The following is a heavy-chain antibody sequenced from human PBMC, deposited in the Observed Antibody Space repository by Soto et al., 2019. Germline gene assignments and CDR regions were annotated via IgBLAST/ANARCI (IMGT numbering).Heavy chain of an antibody. CDR2: IYYSGST. D-gene: IGHD2-15*01. Sequence: SETLSLTCTVSGASINSGDYYWSWIRQPTGKGLEWFGYIYYSGSTYYHPSLTSRVTLSVDTSKTQFSLKLRSVTAADTAVYYCAFFSEVAATEINWFDPWGQGTLVTVSS. CDR1: GASINSGDYY. V-gene: IGHV4-30-4*01. CDR3: AFFSEVAATEINWFDP. J-gene: IGHJ5*02.